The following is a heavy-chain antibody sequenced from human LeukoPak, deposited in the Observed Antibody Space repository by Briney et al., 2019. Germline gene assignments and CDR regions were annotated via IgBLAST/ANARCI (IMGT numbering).Heavy chain of an antibody. CDR2: IYYSGST. V-gene: IGHV4-59*01. Sequence: SETLSLTCTVSGGSISSYYWSWIRQPPGKGLEWIGYIYYSGSTNYNPSLKSRVTISVDSSKNQFSLKLSSVTAADTAVYYCARDSVAVAGDRAFDIWGHGTMVTVSS. CDR1: GGSISSYY. CDR3: ARDSVAVAGDRAFDI. J-gene: IGHJ3*02. D-gene: IGHD2-15*01.